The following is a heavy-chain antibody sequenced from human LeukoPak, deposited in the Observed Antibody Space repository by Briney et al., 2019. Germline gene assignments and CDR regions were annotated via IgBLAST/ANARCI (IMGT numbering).Heavy chain of an antibody. CDR1: GYKFSNFG. Sequence: APVKVSCKASGYKFSNFGISWVRQAPGQGLEWMGWISAHNGNTNYAQSFQGRVTMTTDTSTNTAYLDLKSLRSDDTAVYYCARALSTTSCCYGLDVWGQGSTVTVS. J-gene: IGHJ6*02. CDR2: ISAHNGNT. D-gene: IGHD2-2*01. V-gene: IGHV1-18*01. CDR3: ARALSTTSCCYGLDV.